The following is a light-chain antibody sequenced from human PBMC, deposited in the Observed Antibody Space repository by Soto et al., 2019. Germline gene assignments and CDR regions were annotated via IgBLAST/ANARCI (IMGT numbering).Light chain of an antibody. CDR2: EGS. CDR3: CSYAGSSTLL. V-gene: IGLV2-23*01. CDR1: SSDVGGYNL. Sequence: QSVLTQPASVSGSPGQSITISCTGTSSDVGGYNLVSWYQQHPGKTPKLMFYEGSKRPSGVSNRFSGSKSGNKASLTISGLQAEDEADYYCCSYAGSSTLLFGGGTKLTVL. J-gene: IGLJ2*01.